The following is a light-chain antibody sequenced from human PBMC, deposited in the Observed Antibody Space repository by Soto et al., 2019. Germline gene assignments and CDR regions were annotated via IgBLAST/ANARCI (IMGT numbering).Light chain of an antibody. CDR3: QQYNKWPLFT. J-gene: IGKJ3*01. CDR2: AAS. CDR1: QSVSSN. V-gene: IGKV3-15*01. Sequence: EIVMTQSPVTLYVSPGEKATLSCRASQSVSSNLAWYQQKPGQAPRLLIYAASTRATGIPARFSGSGSGTEFTLTISSLQSEDFAVYYCQQYNKWPLFTFGPGTKVDIK.